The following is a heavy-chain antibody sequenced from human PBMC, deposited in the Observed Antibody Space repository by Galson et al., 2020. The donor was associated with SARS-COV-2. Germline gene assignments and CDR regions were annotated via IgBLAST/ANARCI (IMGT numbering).Heavy chain of an antibody. CDR1: GYTFTTFN. J-gene: IGHJ6*02. V-gene: IGHV1-8*01. CDR2: MNPNSSNT. Sequence: ASVKVSCEASGYTFTTFNINWVRQAPGQGLEWMGWMNPNSSNTGYAQKFQGSVTMTWNTSISTAYMELSSLTSEDTAVYYCARDHYYDSSGYFGNYYYGIDVWGQGTTVTVSS. CDR3: ARDHYYDSSGYFGNYYYGIDV. D-gene: IGHD3-22*01.